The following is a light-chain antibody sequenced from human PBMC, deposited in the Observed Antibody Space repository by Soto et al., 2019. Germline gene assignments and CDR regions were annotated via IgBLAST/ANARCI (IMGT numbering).Light chain of an antibody. J-gene: IGKJ1*01. CDR3: QHYKRYSET. CDR1: QTISSW. V-gene: IGKV1-5*03. Sequence: DIQMTQSPSTLSGSVGDRVTITCRASQTISSWLAWYQQKPGKAPKLLIYKASTLKSGVPSRFSGSGSGTEFTLTISSLQPDDFATYYHQHYKRYSETLGQETKVEIX. CDR2: KAS.